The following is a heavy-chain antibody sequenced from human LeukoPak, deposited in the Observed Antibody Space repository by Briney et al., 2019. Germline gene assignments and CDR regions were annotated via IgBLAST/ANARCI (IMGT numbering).Heavy chain of an antibody. Sequence: SQTLSLTCAISGDSVSSSSAAWSWIRQSPSRGLEWLGRTYYRSKWYNDYAVSVKSRVTINPDTSKNQFSLQLNSMTPEDTAVYYCAREGSEGYLFDYWGQGTLVTVSS. D-gene: IGHD1-1*01. V-gene: IGHV6-1*01. CDR2: TYYRSKWYN. CDR1: GDSVSSSSAA. J-gene: IGHJ4*02. CDR3: AREGSEGYLFDY.